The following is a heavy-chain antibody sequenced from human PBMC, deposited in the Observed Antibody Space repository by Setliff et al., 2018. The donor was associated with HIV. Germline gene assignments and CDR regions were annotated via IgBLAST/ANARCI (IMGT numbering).Heavy chain of an antibody. CDR2: IYYTGST. CDR1: GASISSSSHH. Sequence: SETLSLTCTVSGASISSSSHHWAWIRQPPGKGLEYIGNIYYTGSTHHNPSLESRVATSVDTSKNQFSLKLSSVTAADTAVYYCARIVRWELVATSTFFYYYMDGWGKGTTVTVSS. CDR3: ARIVRWELVATSTFFYYYMDG. D-gene: IGHD1-26*01. V-gene: IGHV4-39*01. J-gene: IGHJ6*03.